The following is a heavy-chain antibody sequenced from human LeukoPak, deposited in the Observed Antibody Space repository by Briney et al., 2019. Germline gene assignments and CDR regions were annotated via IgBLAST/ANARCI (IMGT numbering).Heavy chain of an antibody. CDR3: ASALRAQGYYYYGMDV. Sequence: SETLSLTCAVYGGSFSGYYWSWIRQPPGKGLEWIGEINHSGSTNYNPSLKSRVTISVDTSKNQFSLKLSSVTAADTAVYYCASALRAQGYYYYGMDVWGKGTTVTVSS. CDR1: GGSFSGYY. J-gene: IGHJ6*04. V-gene: IGHV4-34*01. CDR2: INHSGST. D-gene: IGHD5/OR15-5a*01.